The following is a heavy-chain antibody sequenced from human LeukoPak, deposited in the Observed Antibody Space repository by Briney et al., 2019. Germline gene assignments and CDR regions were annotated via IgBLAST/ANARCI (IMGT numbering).Heavy chain of an antibody. CDR2: ISYDGSEK. D-gene: IGHD3-10*01. Sequence: GGSLRLSCAASGFRFDDYAMHWVRQAPGKGLEWVAAISYDGSEKIYADSMRGRFTISRDNTKDTLSLQIKSLRIDDTAVYYCARGLVQFENPLDLWGQGTLVTVSS. CDR3: ARGLVQFENPLDL. CDR1: GFRFDDYA. V-gene: IGHV3-30*04. J-gene: IGHJ4*02.